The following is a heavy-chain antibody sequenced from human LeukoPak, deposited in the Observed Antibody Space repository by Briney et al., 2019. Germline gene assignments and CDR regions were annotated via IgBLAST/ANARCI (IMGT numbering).Heavy chain of an antibody. CDR2: ISAYNGNT. V-gene: IGHV1-18*01. CDR3: AFSVGDSGSYYERAFDI. CDR1: GYTFTSYG. Sequence: ASVKVSCTASGYTFTSYGISWVRQAPGQGLEWMGWISAYNGNTNYAQKLQGRVTMTEDTSTDTAYMELSSLRSEDTAVYYCAFSVGDSGSYYERAFDIWGQGTMVTVSS. D-gene: IGHD1-26*01. J-gene: IGHJ3*02.